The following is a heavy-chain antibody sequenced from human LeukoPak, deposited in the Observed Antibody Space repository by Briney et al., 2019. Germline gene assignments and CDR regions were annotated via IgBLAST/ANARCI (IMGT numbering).Heavy chain of an antibody. Sequence: SETLSLTCTVSGYSISSGYYWGWIRQPPGKGLEWIGSIYHSGSTYYNPSLKSRVTISVDTSKNQFSLKLSSVTAADTAVYYCARHSGSYRQGYFDYWGQGTLVTVSS. V-gene: IGHV4-38-2*02. CDR2: IYHSGST. CDR3: ARHSGSYRQGYFDY. J-gene: IGHJ4*02. D-gene: IGHD1-26*01. CDR1: GYSISSGYY.